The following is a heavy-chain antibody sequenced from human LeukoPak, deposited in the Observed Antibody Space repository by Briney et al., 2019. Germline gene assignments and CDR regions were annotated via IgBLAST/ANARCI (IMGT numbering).Heavy chain of an antibody. V-gene: IGHV4-61*01. D-gene: IGHD6-19*01. CDR2: VHYSGSA. Sequence: SETLSLTCSVSGGSVRSDISHWSWIRQPPGKGLEWIDYVHYSGSANYNPSLESRVTMSLDNSKNQFSLDLTSVTAADTAVYYCVRNRGWYATDVWGQGAAVTVSS. CDR1: GGSVRSDISH. J-gene: IGHJ6*02. CDR3: VRNRGWYATDV.